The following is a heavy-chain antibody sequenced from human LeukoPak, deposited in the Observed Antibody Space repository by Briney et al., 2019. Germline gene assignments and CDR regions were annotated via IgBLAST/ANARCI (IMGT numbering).Heavy chain of an antibody. CDR3: ARHRSRNYYNTPFAP. CDR2: IYYRGSS. V-gene: IGHV4-39*01. CDR1: GASISSSSFY. D-gene: IGHD3-22*01. J-gene: IGHJ5*02. Sequence: KSAETLSLTCTVSGASISSSSFYWVGMRHPPGKALEWSGSIYYRGSSYYNPFHNSRVTIAVDSSKKQFSLKLSPAAAPDTAVYYCARHRSRNYYNTPFAPWGQGTLVTVS.